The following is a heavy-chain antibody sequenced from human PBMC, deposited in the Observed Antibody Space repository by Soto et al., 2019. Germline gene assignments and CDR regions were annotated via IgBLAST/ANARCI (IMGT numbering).Heavy chain of an antibody. J-gene: IGHJ3*02. CDR1: VVTFNSSA. CDR2: ISGSGGST. Sequence: WSLRLSSSSSVVTFNSSAMSVCRQAPGKGLEWVSAISGSGGSTYYADSVKGRFTTSRDNSKNTLYLQMNSLRAEDTAVYYCASSYYYGSGSMTPGAFDICGQGTMVTVSS. CDR3: ASSYYYGSGSMTPGAFDI. V-gene: IGHV3-23*01. D-gene: IGHD3-10*01.